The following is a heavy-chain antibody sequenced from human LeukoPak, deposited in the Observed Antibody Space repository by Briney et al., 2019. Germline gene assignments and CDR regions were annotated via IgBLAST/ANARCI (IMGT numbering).Heavy chain of an antibody. CDR1: GGSISSGGYY. CDR3: ARLKPRVVVVAPGYYMDV. V-gene: IGHV4-31*03. J-gene: IGHJ6*03. CDR2: IYYSGST. Sequence: SETLSLTCTVSGGSISSGGYYWSWIRQHPGKGLEWIGYIYYSGSTYYNPSLKGRVTISVDTSKNQFSLKLSSVTAADTAVYYCARLKPRVVVVAPGYYMDVWGKGTTVTVSS. D-gene: IGHD2-15*01.